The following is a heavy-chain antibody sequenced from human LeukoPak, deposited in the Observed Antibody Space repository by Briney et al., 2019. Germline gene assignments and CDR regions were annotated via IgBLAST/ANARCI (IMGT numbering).Heavy chain of an antibody. CDR1: GFTFSSYS. CDR3: ARDFRAMVNYFDY. J-gene: IGHJ4*02. V-gene: IGHV3-21*01. Sequence: GGSLRLSCAASGFTFSSYSMNWVRQAPGKGLEWVSSISSSSSSYIYYADSVKGRFTISRDNAKNSLYLQMNSLRAGDTAVYYCARDFRAMVNYFDYWGQGTLVTVSS. D-gene: IGHD5-18*01. CDR2: ISSSSSSYI.